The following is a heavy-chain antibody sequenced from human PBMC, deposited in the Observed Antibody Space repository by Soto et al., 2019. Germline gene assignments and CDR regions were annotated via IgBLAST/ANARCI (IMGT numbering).Heavy chain of an antibody. Sequence: GGSLRLSCAASGFTFSRYEMNWVRQAPGKGLEWVSYISSSGSTKYYADSVEGRFTISRDNAKNSLYLQMNSLRVEDTAVYYCARVGDGYNLNYWGQGTQVTVSS. CDR3: ARVGDGYNLNY. D-gene: IGHD5-12*01. CDR1: GFTFSRYE. CDR2: ISSSGSTK. J-gene: IGHJ4*02. V-gene: IGHV3-48*03.